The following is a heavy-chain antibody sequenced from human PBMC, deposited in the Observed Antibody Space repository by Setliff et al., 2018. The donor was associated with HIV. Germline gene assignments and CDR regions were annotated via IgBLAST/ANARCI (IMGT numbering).Heavy chain of an antibody. V-gene: IGHV4-38-2*02. Sequence: PSETLSLTCTLSGDSVTTPYYWGWIRQPPGKGLEWVGSIYHSGATCFTPSLKSRVTLSVDTSKNQFFLRLTSVSAADTGLYFCARHSPVTTEDYMDVWGKGTTVTVSS. CDR2: IYHSGAT. CDR3: ARHSPVTTEDYMDV. CDR1: GDSVTTPYY. J-gene: IGHJ6*03. D-gene: IGHD4-17*01.